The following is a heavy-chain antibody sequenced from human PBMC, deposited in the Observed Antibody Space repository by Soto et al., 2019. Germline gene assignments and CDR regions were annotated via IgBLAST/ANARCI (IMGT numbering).Heavy chain of an antibody. J-gene: IGHJ6*02. CDR3: ARDAPIFKRITIFGVVPHYGMDV. Sequence: SETLSLTCTVSGGSISSYYWTWIRQPPGKGLEWIGYINYSEITYYNPSLKSRVTISLDTSKNQFSLKLSSVTAADTAVYYCARDAPIFKRITIFGVVPHYGMDVWGQGTTVTVSS. D-gene: IGHD3-3*01. CDR1: GGSISSYY. V-gene: IGHV4-59*12. CDR2: INYSEIT.